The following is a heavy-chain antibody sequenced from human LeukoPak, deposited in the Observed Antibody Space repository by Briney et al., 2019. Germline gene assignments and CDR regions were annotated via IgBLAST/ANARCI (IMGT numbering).Heavy chain of an antibody. CDR1: GFTFSSYA. V-gene: IGHV3-30*04. CDR2: ISYDGSNK. J-gene: IGHJ4*02. CDR3: ASYYYGSGSYTY. D-gene: IGHD3-10*01. Sequence: GGSLRLSCAASGFTFSSYAMHWVRQAPGKGLEWVAVISYDGSNKYYADSVKGRFTISRDNSKNTLYLQMNSLRAEDTAVYYCASYYYGSGSYTYRGQGTLVTVSS.